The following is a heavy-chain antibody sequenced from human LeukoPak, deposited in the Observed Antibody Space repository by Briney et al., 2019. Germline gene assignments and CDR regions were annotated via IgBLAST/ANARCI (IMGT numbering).Heavy chain of an antibody. Sequence: PSETLSLTCTVSGGSVSSGSYYWSWIRQPPGKGLEWIGYIYYSGSTNYNPSLKSRVTISVDTSKNQFSLKLSSVTAADTAVYYCARVGHSSGWFSPLDSWGQGTLVTVSS. CDR3: ARVGHSSGWFSPLDS. J-gene: IGHJ5*01. V-gene: IGHV4-61*01. D-gene: IGHD6-19*01. CDR2: IYYSGST. CDR1: GGSVSSGSYY.